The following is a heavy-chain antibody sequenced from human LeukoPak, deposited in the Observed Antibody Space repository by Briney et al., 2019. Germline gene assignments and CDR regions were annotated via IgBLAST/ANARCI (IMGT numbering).Heavy chain of an antibody. J-gene: IGHJ4*02. CDR3: ARDGEYSSSSDY. D-gene: IGHD6-6*01. V-gene: IGHV1-69*04. Sequence: ASVKVSCKASGGTFSSYAISWVRQAPGQGLEWMGRIVPILGIANYAQKFQGRVTITADKSTSTAYMELSSLRSEDTAVYYCARDGEYSSSSDYWGQGTLVTVSS. CDR1: GGTFSSYA. CDR2: IVPILGIA.